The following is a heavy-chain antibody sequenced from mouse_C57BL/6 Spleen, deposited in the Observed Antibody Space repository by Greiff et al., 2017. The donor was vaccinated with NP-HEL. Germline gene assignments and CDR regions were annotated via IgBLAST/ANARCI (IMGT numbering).Heavy chain of an antibody. V-gene: IGHV5-17*01. CDR2: ISSGSSTI. D-gene: IGHD3-3*01. CDR1: GFTFSDYG. J-gene: IGHJ2*01. CDR3: ARPGLGYYFDY. Sequence: DVMLVESGGGLVKPGGSLKLSCAASGFTFSDYGMHWVRQAPEKGLEWVAYISSGSSTIYYADTVKGRFTISKDNAKNTLFLQMTSLRSEDTAMYYCARPGLGYYFDYWGQGTTLTVSS.